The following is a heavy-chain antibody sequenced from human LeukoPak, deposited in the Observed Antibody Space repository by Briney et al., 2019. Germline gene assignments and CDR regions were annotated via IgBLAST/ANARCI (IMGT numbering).Heavy chain of an antibody. D-gene: IGHD3-3*01. Sequence: SETLSLTRTVSGGSISSSSYYWGWIRQPPGKGLEWIGRIYYSGSTYYHPSLKSRVTISVDTSKNQFPLKLSSVTAADTAVYYCAKSTGPVFGKGGFFDYWGQGILVTVSS. CDR2: IYYSGST. V-gene: IGHV4-39*06. J-gene: IGHJ4*02. CDR3: AKSTGPVFGKGGFFDY. CDR1: GGSISSSSYY.